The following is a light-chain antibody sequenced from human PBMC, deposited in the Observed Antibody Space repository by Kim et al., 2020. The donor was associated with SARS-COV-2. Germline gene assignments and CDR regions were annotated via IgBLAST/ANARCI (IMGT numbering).Light chain of an antibody. J-gene: IGLJ3*02. CDR3: AAWDDSLSGWV. V-gene: IGLV1-47*01. CDR2: RND. CDR1: TSNIGSND. Sequence: GQKVTISCSGSTSNIGSNDVSWFQQLPGTAPEVLIYRNDQRPAGVPDRFAGSESGTSASLAISGLRSEEEADYYCAAWDDSLSGWVFGGGTQRTVL.